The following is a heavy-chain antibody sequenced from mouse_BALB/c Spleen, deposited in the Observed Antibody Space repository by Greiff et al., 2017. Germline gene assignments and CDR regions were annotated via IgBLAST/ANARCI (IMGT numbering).Heavy chain of an antibody. CDR3: ARDQGGTTVVATRGWFAY. J-gene: IGHJ3*01. CDR1: GFTFSSYA. CDR2: ISSGGSYT. V-gene: IGHV5-9-4*01. D-gene: IGHD1-1*01. Sequence: EVQRVESGGGLVKPGGSLKLSCAASGFTFSSYAMSWVRQSPEKRLEWVAEISSGGSYTYYPDTVTGRFTISRDNAKNTLYLEMSSLRSEDTAMYYCARDQGGTTVVATRGWFAYWGQGTLVTVSA.